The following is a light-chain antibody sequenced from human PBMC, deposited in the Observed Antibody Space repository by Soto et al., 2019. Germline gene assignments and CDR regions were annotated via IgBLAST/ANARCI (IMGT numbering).Light chain of an antibody. J-gene: IGKJ5*01. V-gene: IGKV3-15*01. CDR1: QSVSSD. CDR3: QQYNNWPIT. CDR2: GAF. Sequence: EIVMTQSPATLSVSPGERATLSFRASQSVSSDLAWYHQKPGQSPRLLIYGAFTRATGIPARFSGSGSGTEFTLTISSLQSEDFEVYYCQQYNNWPITFGQGTRLEIK.